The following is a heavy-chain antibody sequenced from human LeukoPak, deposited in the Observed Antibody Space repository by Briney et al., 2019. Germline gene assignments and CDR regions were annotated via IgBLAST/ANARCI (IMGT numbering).Heavy chain of an antibody. D-gene: IGHD3-3*01. CDR3: ARLLPRNSDFWSGYWYYFDY. J-gene: IGHJ4*02. Sequence: PSETLSLTCTVSGGSISSYYWSWIRQPPGKGLEWIGYIYYSGSTNYNPSLKSRVTISVDTSKNQFSLKLSSVTAADTAVYYCARLLPRNSDFWSGYWYYFDYWGQGTLVTVSS. CDR2: IYYSGST. V-gene: IGHV4-59*08. CDR1: GGSISSYY.